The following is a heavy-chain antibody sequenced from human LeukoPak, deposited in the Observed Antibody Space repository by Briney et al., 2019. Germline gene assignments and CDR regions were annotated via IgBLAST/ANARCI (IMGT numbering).Heavy chain of an antibody. J-gene: IGHJ4*02. V-gene: IGHV1-69*05. D-gene: IGHD3-10*01. CDR3: ARDATHVTSYGSGSYTPLYFDY. Sequence: ASVKVSRKASGGTFSSYAISWVRQAPGQGLEWMGGIIPIFGTANYAQKFQGRVTITTDESTSTAYMELSSLRSEDTAVYYCARDATHVTSYGSGSYTPLYFDYWGQGTLVTVSS. CDR2: IIPIFGTA. CDR1: GGTFSSYA.